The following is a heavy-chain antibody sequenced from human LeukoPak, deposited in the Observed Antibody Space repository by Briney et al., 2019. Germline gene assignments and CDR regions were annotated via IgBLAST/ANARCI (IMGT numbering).Heavy chain of an antibody. D-gene: IGHD4-17*01. CDR2: INHSGST. J-gene: IGHJ4*02. CDR1: GGSFSGYY. CDR3: ARGGDYGGDY. V-gene: IGHV4-34*01. Sequence: SETLSLTCAVYGGSFSGYYWSWIRQPPGKGLEWIGEINHSGSTNYNPSLKSRVTISVDTSKNQFSLKLSSVTAADTAVYYCARGGDYGGDYRGQGTLVTVSS.